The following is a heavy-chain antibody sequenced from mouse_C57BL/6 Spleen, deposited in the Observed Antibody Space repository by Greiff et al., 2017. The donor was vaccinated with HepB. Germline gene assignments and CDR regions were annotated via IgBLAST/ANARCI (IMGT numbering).Heavy chain of an antibody. CDR2: IYPGDGDT. CDR1: GYAFSSYW. Sequence: VQLQQSGAELVKPGASVKISCKASGYAFSSYWMNWVKQRPGKGLEWIGQIYPGDGDTNYNGKFKGKATLTADKSSSTAYMQLSSLTSEDSAVYFSARYYYGSRRDWYFDVWGTGTTVTVSS. J-gene: IGHJ1*03. V-gene: IGHV1-80*01. D-gene: IGHD1-1*01. CDR3: ARYYYGSRRDWYFDV.